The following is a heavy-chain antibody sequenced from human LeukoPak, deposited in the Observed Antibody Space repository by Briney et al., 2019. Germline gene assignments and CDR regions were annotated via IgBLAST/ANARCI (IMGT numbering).Heavy chain of an antibody. Sequence: GGSLRLSCAASGFIFSSYNINWVRQAPGKGLEWVSSISSSSTYIYYADSVKGRFTISRDNAKNSVYLQMKSLRAEDTAIYYCAKACTTAVRQPFDSWGQGTLVTVSS. CDR3: AKACTTAVRQPFDS. D-gene: IGHD1-1*01. CDR1: GFIFSSYN. V-gene: IGHV3-21*04. J-gene: IGHJ4*02. CDR2: ISSSSTYI.